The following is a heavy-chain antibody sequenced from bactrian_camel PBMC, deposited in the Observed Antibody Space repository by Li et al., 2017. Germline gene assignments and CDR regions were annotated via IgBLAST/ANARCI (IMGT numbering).Heavy chain of an antibody. CDR2: IVGDGGT. V-gene: IGHV3S55*01. CDR3: ASSWGDELDNRRGGNCAREIKY. J-gene: IGHJ4*01. CDR1: GHYRSYC. Sequence: HVQLVESGGGSVQAGGSLTLSCTVSGHYRSYCMGYFRQAPGKEREGVAAIVGDGGTTYADSVKGRFTVSKDNAKNILFLQMNDLQPEDTAMYYCASSWGDELDNRRGGNCAREIKYWGQGTQVTVS. D-gene: IGHD8*01.